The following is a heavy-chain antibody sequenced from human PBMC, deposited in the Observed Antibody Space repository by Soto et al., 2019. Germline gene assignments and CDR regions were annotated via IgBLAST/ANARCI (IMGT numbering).Heavy chain of an antibody. CDR3: ARGSERRSPDGHDAFDI. CDR2: ISYDGSNK. J-gene: IGHJ3*02. CDR1: GFTFSSYA. Sequence: QVQLVESGGGVVQPGRSLRLSCAASGFTFSSYAMHWVRQAPGEGLEWVAVISYDGSNKYYADSVKGRFTISRDNSKNTLYLQMNSLRAEDTAVYYCARGSERRSPDGHDAFDIWGQGTMVTVSS. V-gene: IGHV3-30-3*01.